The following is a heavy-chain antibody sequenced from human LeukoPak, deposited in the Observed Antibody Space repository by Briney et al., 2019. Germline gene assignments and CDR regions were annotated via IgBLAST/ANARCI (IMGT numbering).Heavy chain of an antibody. Sequence: PGGSLRLSCAASGFPFSSNWMHWVRQAPGKGLVWVSRINSDGSSPHYADSVKGRFTISRDNAKNTLYLQMNSLRAEDTAVYYCAKDTVTSLNWFDPWGQGTLVTVSS. CDR2: INSDGSSP. D-gene: IGHD4-17*01. V-gene: IGHV3-74*01. CDR1: GFPFSSNW. J-gene: IGHJ5*02. CDR3: AKDTVTSLNWFDP.